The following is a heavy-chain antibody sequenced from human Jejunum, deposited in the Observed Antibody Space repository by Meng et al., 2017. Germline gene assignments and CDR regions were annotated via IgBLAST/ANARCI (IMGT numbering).Heavy chain of an antibody. V-gene: IGHV4-39*07. D-gene: IGHD2-21*01. CDR3: ARAAYCDGDCFSLRKFAFDI. CDR1: GGSISSNLYS. J-gene: IGHJ3*02. CDR2: IYHYGNS. Sequence: SETLSLTCTVSGGSISSNLYSWVWIRQTPGKGLEWIGTIYHYGNSYYNPSLKSRVIMSVDTSKNQFSLKVTSVTAADTAVYYCARAAYCDGDCFSLRKFAFDIWGQGTKVTVS.